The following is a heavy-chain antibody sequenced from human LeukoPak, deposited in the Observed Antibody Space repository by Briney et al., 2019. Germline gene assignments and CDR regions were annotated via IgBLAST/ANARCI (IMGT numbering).Heavy chain of an antibody. CDR2: ISYDGSNK. J-gene: IGHJ4*02. CDR3: AKDNAYYYADY. Sequence: GGSLRLSCAASGFTFSSYAMHWVRQAPGKGLEWVAVISYDGSNKYYADSVKGRFTISRDNSKNTLYLQMNSPRAEDTAVYYCAKDNAYYYADYWGQGTLVTVSS. V-gene: IGHV3-30-3*01. D-gene: IGHD3-10*01. CDR1: GFTFSSYA.